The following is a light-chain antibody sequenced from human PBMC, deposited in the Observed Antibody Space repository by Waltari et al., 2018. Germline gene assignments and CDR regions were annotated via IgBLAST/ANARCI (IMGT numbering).Light chain of an antibody. CDR1: PTVLYNSNNRKY. V-gene: IGKV4-1*01. CDR2: WAS. J-gene: IGKJ2*01. Sequence: DFVMTQSPASLALSLGERATIHCKTSPTVLYNSNNRKYLTWYQQKPGQPPKLLFYWASTRESGVPDRFSASGSGTDFTLTISRLQPEDVAIYYCQQYYSSPYTFGQGTRLEIK. CDR3: QQYYSSPYT.